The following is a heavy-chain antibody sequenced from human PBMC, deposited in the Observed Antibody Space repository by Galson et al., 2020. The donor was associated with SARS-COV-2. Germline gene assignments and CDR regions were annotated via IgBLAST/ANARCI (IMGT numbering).Heavy chain of an antibody. V-gene: IGHV4-39*01. Sequence: SETLSLTCTVSGATVISSGYYWGWIRQPPGRGLEWIGSIYNSGSTYYNPALKSRVTISIDTSKNQLSLSVTSVTAAGTAVYYCARVLTTVTTQASWGQGTLVTVSS. CDR2: IYNSGST. D-gene: IGHD4-17*01. CDR1: GATVISSGYY. J-gene: IGHJ4*02. CDR3: ARVLTTVTTQAS.